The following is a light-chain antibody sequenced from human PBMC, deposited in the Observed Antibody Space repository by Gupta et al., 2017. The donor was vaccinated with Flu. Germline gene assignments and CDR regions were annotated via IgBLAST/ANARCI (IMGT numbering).Light chain of an antibody. CDR1: TSDVGASDY. J-gene: IGLJ1*01. CDR2: ELH. V-gene: IGLV2-8*01. Sequence: SVTISCTGTTSDVGASDYVSWYQHHPGKAPKLIIYELHKRPSGVPDRFSGSKSGNTAALTISGLQAEDEADYYCSSFAGGNLGVLGGGTKVTVL. CDR3: SSFAGGNLGV.